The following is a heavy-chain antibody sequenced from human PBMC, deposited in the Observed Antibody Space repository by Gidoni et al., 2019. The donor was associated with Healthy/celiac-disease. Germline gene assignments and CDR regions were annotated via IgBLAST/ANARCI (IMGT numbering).Heavy chain of an antibody. Sequence: QVQLVQSGAEVKKPGASVKVSCKASGYTFTSYYMHWVRQAPGQGLEWMGIINPSGGSTSYAQKFQGRVTMTRDTSTSTVYMELSSLRSEDTAVYYCASVLRYFDWLNRDYGMDVWGQGTTVTVSS. V-gene: IGHV1-46*01. CDR3: ASVLRYFDWLNRDYGMDV. CDR1: GYTFTSYY. CDR2: INPSGGST. D-gene: IGHD3-9*01. J-gene: IGHJ6*02.